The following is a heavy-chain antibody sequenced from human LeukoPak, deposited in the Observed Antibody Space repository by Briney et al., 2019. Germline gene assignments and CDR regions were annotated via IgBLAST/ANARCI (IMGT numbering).Heavy chain of an antibody. Sequence: SETLSLTCTVSGGSFSSSSYYWGWSRQPPGKGLEWIGSIYYSGSTYYNPSLKSRVTISVDTSKNQFSLKLSSVTAADTAVYYCARPLGATFAFDIWGQGTMVTVSS. CDR1: GGSFSSSSYY. J-gene: IGHJ3*02. D-gene: IGHD1-26*01. CDR2: IYYSGST. CDR3: ARPLGATFAFDI. V-gene: IGHV4-39*01.